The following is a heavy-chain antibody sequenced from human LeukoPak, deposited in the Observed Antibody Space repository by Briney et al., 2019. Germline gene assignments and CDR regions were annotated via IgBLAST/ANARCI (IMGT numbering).Heavy chain of an antibody. CDR3: AGGVAWGYYYDSSGSPGYYFDY. D-gene: IGHD3-22*01. J-gene: IGHJ4*02. Sequence: PSETLSLTCAVSGGSISSGGYSWSWIRQPPGKGLEWIGYIYHSGSTYYNPSLKSRVTISVDRSKNQFSLKLSSVTAADTAVYYCAGGVAWGYYYDSSGSPGYYFDYWGQGTLVTVSS. CDR2: IYHSGST. CDR1: GGSISSGGYS. V-gene: IGHV4-30-2*01.